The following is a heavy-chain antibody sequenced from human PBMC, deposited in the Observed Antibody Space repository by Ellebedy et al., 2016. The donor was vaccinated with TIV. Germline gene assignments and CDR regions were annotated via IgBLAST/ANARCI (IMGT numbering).Heavy chain of an antibody. CDR3: ARGGLLRFLEWLPYRNGLDY. CDR1: GGSISSYY. D-gene: IGHD3-3*01. CDR2: IYYSGST. V-gene: IGHV4-59*12. Sequence: GSLRLSXTVSGGSISSYYWSWIRQPPGKGLEWIGYIYYSGSTNYNPSLKSRVTISVDTSKNQFSLKLSSVTAADTAVYYCARGGLLRFLEWLPYRNGLDYWGQGTLVTVSS. J-gene: IGHJ4*02.